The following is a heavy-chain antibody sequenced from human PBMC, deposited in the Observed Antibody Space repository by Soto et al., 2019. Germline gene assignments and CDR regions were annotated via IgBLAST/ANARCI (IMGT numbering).Heavy chain of an antibody. CDR3: ARMMPASGKAFDY. J-gene: IGHJ4*02. D-gene: IGHD2-2*01. CDR2: IYPGDSDT. Sequence: RGESLKISCQASGYSFISSWIGWVRQRPGKGLEWMGIIYPGDSDTRYSPSFQGQVTISADKSTSTAYLQWSSLKASDTATYYCARMMPASGKAFDYWGQGDLVTVSS. CDR1: GYSFISSW. V-gene: IGHV5-51*01.